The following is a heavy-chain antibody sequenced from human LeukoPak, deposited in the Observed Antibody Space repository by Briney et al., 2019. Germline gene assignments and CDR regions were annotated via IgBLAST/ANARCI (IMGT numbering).Heavy chain of an antibody. J-gene: IGHJ4*02. CDR2: IGIRGDT. CDR1: GFTFIDYD. CDR3: ARGGIQVSGIDEFDY. V-gene: IGHV3-13*01. Sequence: GGSLRLSCAASGFTFIDYDMHWVRQVIGKGLEWASAIGIRGDTHYSGSVKGRFTISRENAESSLYLQMNSLRAEDTAVYYCARGGIQVSGIDEFDYWGQGTLVTVSS. D-gene: IGHD6-19*01.